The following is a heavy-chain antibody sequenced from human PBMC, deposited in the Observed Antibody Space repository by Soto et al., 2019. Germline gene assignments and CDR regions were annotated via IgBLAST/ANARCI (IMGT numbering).Heavy chain of an antibody. CDR3: ARNPGYCSSTSCYFWYFDY. J-gene: IGHJ4*02. CDR1: GYTFTSYG. CDR2: ISAYNGNT. V-gene: IGHV1-18*01. Sequence: ASVKVSCKASGYTFTSYGISWVRQAPGQGLEWMGWISAYNGNTNYAQKLQGRVTMTTDTSTSTAYMELRSLRSDDTAVYYCARNPGYCSSTSCYFWYFDYWGQGTLVTVSS. D-gene: IGHD2-2*03.